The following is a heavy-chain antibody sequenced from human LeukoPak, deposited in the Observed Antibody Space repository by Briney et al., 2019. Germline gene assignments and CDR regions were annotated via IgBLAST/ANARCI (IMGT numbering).Heavy chain of an antibody. Sequence: GESLKISCKGSGYSFTSYWIAWVRQMPGKGLEWMGIIYPGDSDTRYSPSLQGQVTISVDKSISTAYLQWSSLKASDTAMYYCARHVTGMTTAATVWGQGTLVTVSS. CDR1: GYSFTSYW. J-gene: IGHJ4*02. D-gene: IGHD2-15*01. CDR3: ARHVTGMTTAATV. CDR2: IYPGDSDT. V-gene: IGHV5-51*01.